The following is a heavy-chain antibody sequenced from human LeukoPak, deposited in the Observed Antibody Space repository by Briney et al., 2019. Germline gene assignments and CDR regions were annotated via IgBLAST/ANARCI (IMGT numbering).Heavy chain of an antibody. V-gene: IGHV1-46*01. Sequence: ASMKVSCKASGYTFTSYYMHWVRQAPGQGLEWMGVINPSGGSTSYAQKFQGRVTMTRDTSTSTVYMELSSLRSEDTAVYYCARDPSVLMVYAIGDYYYYGMDVWGQGTTVTVSS. CDR3: ARDPSVLMVYAIGDYYYYGMDV. CDR1: GYTFTSYY. J-gene: IGHJ6*02. D-gene: IGHD2-8*01. CDR2: INPSGGST.